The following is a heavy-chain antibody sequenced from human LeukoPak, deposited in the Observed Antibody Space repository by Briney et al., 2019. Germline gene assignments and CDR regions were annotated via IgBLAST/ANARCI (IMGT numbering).Heavy chain of an antibody. D-gene: IGHD2-15*01. CDR1: GFTFSSYA. V-gene: IGHV3-30*04. CDR3: AKSDCSGGSCYGARWYYFDY. Sequence: GGSLRLSCAAFGFTFSSYAMHWVRQAPGKGLEWVAVISYDGSNKYYADSVKGRFTISRDNSKSTLYLQMNSLRAEDTAVYYCAKSDCSGGSCYGARWYYFDYWGQGTLVTVSS. J-gene: IGHJ4*02. CDR2: ISYDGSNK.